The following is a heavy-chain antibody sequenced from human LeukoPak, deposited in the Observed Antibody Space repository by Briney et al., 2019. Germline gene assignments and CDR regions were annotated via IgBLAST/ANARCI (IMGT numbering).Heavy chain of an antibody. CDR1: GFTFTNAW. CDR3: TRGAGGN. J-gene: IGHJ4*02. CDR2: VKSKTDGGTT. D-gene: IGHD1-26*01. Sequence: GGSLRLSCAASGFTFTNAWMCWVRQAPGKGLDWVGRVKSKTDGGTTDYAAPVNGRFTISRDDSKNTLYLQMNSLKTEDTAVYYCTRGAGGNWGQGALVTVPS. V-gene: IGHV3-15*01.